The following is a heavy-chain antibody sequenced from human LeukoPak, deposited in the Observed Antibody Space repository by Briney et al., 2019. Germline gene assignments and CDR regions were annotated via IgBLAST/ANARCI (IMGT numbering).Heavy chain of an antibody. CDR3: ARDRDGDEDFGY. CDR1: GFTFSSFA. Sequence: GGSLRLSCAASGFTFSSFAMSWVRRAPGKGLEWLSHTSVTGAVTTYADSLKGRFTISSDTAKNSLYLQLNSLTVGDTAIYYCARDRDGDEDFGYWGRGTLVTVSS. V-gene: IGHV3-23*01. CDR2: TSVTGAVT. D-gene: IGHD4-17*01. J-gene: IGHJ4*02.